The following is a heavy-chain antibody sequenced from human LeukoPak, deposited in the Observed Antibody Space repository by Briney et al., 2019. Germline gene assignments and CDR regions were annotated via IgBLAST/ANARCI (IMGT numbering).Heavy chain of an antibody. CDR1: GGTFSSYA. J-gene: IGHJ5*02. Sequence: SVKVSCKASGGTFSSYAISWVRQAPGQGLECMGGIIPIFGTANYAQKFQGRVTITADESTSTAYMELSSLRSEDTAVYYCARAVRRDYDFWSGYYRYNWFDPWGQGTLVTVSS. CDR2: IIPIFGTA. D-gene: IGHD3-3*01. V-gene: IGHV1-69*13. CDR3: ARAVRRDYDFWSGYYRYNWFDP.